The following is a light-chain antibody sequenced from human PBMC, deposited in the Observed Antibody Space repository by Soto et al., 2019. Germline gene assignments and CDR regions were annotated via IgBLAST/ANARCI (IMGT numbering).Light chain of an antibody. V-gene: IGKV1-39*01. CDR3: QRTDSIPIT. CDR2: ASS. Sequence: DIQMTQSPSSLSASVGDRVTITCRASQTISNSLNWYQQRPGKAPNLLIYASSSLQSGAPPRFSVSGSGKDFTLTINSLQPEDFATYYCQRTDSIPITCGQGTRLEIK. J-gene: IGKJ5*01. CDR1: QTISNS.